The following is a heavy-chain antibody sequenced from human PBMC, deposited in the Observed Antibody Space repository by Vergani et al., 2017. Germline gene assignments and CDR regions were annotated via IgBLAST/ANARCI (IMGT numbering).Heavy chain of an antibody. V-gene: IGHV3-30*03. CDR3: ATKSCGTPGCQIGYFRE. D-gene: IGHD1-1*01. CDR1: GFTSSYYG. J-gene: IGHJ1*01. Sequence: QVHLVESGGGVVQPGRSLRLSCAVSGFTSSYYGMHWVRQAPGKGLEWVAVISYDGKQKYYADSVKGRFTISRDNSKSTLYLQMNSLRTEDTAVYYCATKSCGTPGCQIGYFREWGQGTLVAVSS. CDR2: ISYDGKQK.